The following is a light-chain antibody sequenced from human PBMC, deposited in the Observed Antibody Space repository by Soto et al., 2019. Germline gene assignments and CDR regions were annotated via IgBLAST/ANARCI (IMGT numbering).Light chain of an antibody. J-gene: IGKJ1*01. V-gene: IGKV3-20*01. CDR2: VAS. CDR1: QSVSSNY. Sequence: EIVLSQSPGTLSLSPGERATLSCRASQSVSSNYLVGSQQKLCQTPSFLTYVASSWPTSIPDRLSGSRPGTCFTLTTSSLEPPDVGAYSRHQYGRPPVTFGQGTKVDI. CDR3: HQYGRPPVT.